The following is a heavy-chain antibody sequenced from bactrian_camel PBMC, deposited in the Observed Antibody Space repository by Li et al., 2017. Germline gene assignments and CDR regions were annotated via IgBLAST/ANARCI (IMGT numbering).Heavy chain of an antibody. CDR1: DYTGTYC. J-gene: IGHJ4*01. D-gene: IGHD8*01. Sequence: VQLVESGGASAQAGGSLRLSCVASDYTGTYCMAWFRQAPGKEREGVAYIDKDGSTSYDDSVKGRFTISKDNAKNTLYLQMSRLKPDDTAMYYCAADVDRPPQGAWSSSGAYDVWGRGTQVTVSS. CDR3: AADVDRPPQGAWSSSGAYDV. CDR2: IDKDGST. V-gene: IGHV3S55*01.